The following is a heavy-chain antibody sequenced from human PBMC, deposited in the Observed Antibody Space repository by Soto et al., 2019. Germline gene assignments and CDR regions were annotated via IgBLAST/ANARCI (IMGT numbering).Heavy chain of an antibody. CDR1: GGSLSGYY. J-gene: IGHJ4*02. Sequence: KPSETLSLTCAVYGGSLSGYYWTWIRQPPGKGLEWIGEVNPGGITNYSPSVKSRLTISLDTSKKQVSLEMTSVTAADTAVYYCGRVVIKMAIQSIGSWGPGTLVTVSS. CDR3: GRVVIKMAIQSIGS. V-gene: IGHV4-34*01. CDR2: VNPGGIT.